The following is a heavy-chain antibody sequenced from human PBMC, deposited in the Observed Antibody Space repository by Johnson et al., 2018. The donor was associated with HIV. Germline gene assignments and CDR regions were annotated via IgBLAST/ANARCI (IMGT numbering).Heavy chain of an antibody. Sequence: QVQLVESGGGVVQPGRSLRLSCAASGFTFSSYGMHWVRQAPGKGLEWVAVIWYDGTNKYHADSVKGRFTISRDNSKSTLYLQMNSLRVEDTAVYYCAKSPGKDYGGLRWAMWG. CDR3: AKSPGKDYGGLRWAM. J-gene: IGHJ1*01. CDR2: IWYDGTNK. V-gene: IGHV3-33*06. D-gene: IGHD4-23*01. CDR1: GFTFSSYG.